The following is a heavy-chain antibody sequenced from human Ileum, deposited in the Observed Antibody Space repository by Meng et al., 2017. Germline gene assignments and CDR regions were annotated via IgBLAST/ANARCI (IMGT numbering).Heavy chain of an antibody. Sequence: GEFLKISCTGPGFNFGDDATNWVRQAPGKGLEWVCFIRKRPYSGTTEYAASVKGRFIISRNDSKNVGYLQRNSLTSEDTGVYYYTRHERNRVDTTMVDYYYCGMDVWGQGTTVTVDS. V-gene: IGHV3-49*04. D-gene: IGHD5-18*01. J-gene: IGHJ6*01. CDR1: GFNFGDDA. CDR2: IRKRPYSGTT. CDR3: TRHERNRVDTTMVDYYYCGMDV.